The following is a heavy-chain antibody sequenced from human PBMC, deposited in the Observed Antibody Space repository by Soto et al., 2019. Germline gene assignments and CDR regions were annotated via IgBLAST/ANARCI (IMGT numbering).Heavy chain of an antibody. D-gene: IGHD2-15*01. CDR1: GFTVSSNY. CDR2: ISGSGGST. J-gene: IGHJ4*02. Sequence: PGGSLRLSCAASGFTVSSNYMSWVRQAPGKGLEWVSVISGSGGSTYYADSVKGRFTISRDNSKNTLYLQMNSLRAEDTAVYYCAKNPIVVVVAASYYFDYWGQGTLVTVSS. CDR3: AKNPIVVVVAASYYFDY. V-gene: IGHV3-23*01.